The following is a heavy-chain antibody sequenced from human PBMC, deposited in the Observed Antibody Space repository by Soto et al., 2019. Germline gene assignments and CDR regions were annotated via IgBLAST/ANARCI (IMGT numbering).Heavy chain of an antibody. J-gene: IGHJ4*02. CDR3: ARGLAAYDY. CDR1: GGSISSSNW. Sequence: QVQLQESGPGLVKPSGTLSLTCAVSGGSISSSNWWSWVRQPPGKGLEWIGEIYHSGSTNNNPSLXXPXTXPLDKSKNQFSLKLGSVTAADTAVYYCARGLAAYDYWGQGTLVTVSS. CDR2: IYHSGST. D-gene: IGHD6-6*01. V-gene: IGHV4-4*02.